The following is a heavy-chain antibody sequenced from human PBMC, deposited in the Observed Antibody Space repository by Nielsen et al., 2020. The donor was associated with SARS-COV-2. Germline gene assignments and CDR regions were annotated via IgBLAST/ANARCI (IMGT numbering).Heavy chain of an antibody. Sequence: ASVKVSCKVSGYTLTELSMHWVRQAPGKGLEWMGGFDPEDGETIYAQKFQGRVTMTEDTSTDTAYMELSSLRSEDTAVYYCAAGHRSYYDYVWGSYSGMDVWGQGTTVTVSS. CDR2: FDPEDGET. V-gene: IGHV1-24*01. J-gene: IGHJ6*02. D-gene: IGHD3-16*01. CDR3: AAGHRSYYDYVWGSYSGMDV. CDR1: GYTLTELS.